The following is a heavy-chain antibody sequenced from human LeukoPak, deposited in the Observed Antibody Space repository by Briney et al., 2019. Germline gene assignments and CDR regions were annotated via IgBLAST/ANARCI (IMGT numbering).Heavy chain of an antibody. D-gene: IGHD2-2*01. CDR3: ARHGWDIVVVPAALTGDPWFDP. Sequence: SETLSLTCAVYGGSFSGYYWSWIRQPPGKGLEWIGEINHSGSTNYNPSLKSRVTISVDTSKNQFSLKLSSVTAADTAVYYCARHGWDIVVVPAALTGDPWFDPWGQGTLVTVSS. CDR2: INHSGST. CDR1: GGSFSGYY. J-gene: IGHJ5*02. V-gene: IGHV4-34*01.